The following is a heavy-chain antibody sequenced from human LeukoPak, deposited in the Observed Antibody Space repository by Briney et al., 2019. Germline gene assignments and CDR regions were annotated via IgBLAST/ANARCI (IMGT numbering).Heavy chain of an antibody. Sequence: KPSETLSLTCAVYGGSFSGYYLSWIRQPPGKGLEWIGEINHSGSTNYNPSLKSRVTISVDTSKNQFSLKLSSVTAADTAVYYCARGLSSGWYTVPWGQGTLVTVSS. CDR2: INHSGST. CDR3: ARGLSSGWYTVP. V-gene: IGHV4-34*01. CDR1: GGSFSGYY. D-gene: IGHD6-19*01. J-gene: IGHJ5*02.